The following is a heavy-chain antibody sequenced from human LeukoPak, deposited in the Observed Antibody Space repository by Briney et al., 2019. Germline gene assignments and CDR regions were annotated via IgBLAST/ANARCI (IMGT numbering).Heavy chain of an antibody. D-gene: IGHD3-10*01. CDR2: IIPIFGTA. J-gene: IGHJ4*02. CDR1: GGTFSSYA. CDR3: ATDRGLGTFDY. V-gene: IGHV1-69*05. Sequence: SAKVSCKASGGTFSSYAISWVRQAPGQGLEWMGGIIPIFGTANYAQKFQGRVTITTDESTSTAYMELSSLRSEDTAVYYCATDRGLGTFDYWGQGTLVTVSS.